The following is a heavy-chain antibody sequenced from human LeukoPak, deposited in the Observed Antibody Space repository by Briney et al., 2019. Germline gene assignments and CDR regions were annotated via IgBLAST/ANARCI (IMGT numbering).Heavy chain of an antibody. CDR3: ARMTTIGSYYIDN. V-gene: IGHV4-39*01. Sequence: PSETLSLTCTVSGGSISSTSYYWGWIRPPPGKGLEWIGSMYYSGSTYYNPSLQSRVTISIDTSKNQFSLKLSSVTAADTSVYYCARMTTIGSYYIDNWGQGTLVTVSS. D-gene: IGHD5-24*01. CDR2: MYYSGST. CDR1: GGSISSTSYY. J-gene: IGHJ4*02.